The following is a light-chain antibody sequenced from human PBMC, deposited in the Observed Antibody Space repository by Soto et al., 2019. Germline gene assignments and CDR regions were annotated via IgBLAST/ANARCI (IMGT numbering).Light chain of an antibody. Sequence: QSALTQPRTVSGSPGQSFTNYCTGTSSDVGGYNYVSWYQQHPGKAPKLMIYDVSKRPSGVPDRFSGSKSGNTASLTISGLQAEDEADYYCCSYAGSYPFVFGTGTKVTVL. J-gene: IGLJ1*01. V-gene: IGLV2-11*01. CDR1: SSDVGGYNY. CDR2: DVS. CDR3: CSYAGSYPFV.